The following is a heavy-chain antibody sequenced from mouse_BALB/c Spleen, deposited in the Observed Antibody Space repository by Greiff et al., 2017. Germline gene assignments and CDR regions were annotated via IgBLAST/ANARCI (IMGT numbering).Heavy chain of an antibody. J-gene: IGHJ2*01. CDR1: GYTFTSYW. CDR2: IYPGSGST. Sequence: LQQSGSELVRPGASVKLSCTASGYTFTSYWMHWVKQRPGQGLEWIGSIYPGSGSTNYDEKFKSKATLTVDTPSSTAYMQLSSLTSEDSAVYYCTREAGAFDYWGQGTTLTVSS. D-gene: IGHD3-2*02. CDR3: TREAGAFDY. V-gene: IGHV1S22*01.